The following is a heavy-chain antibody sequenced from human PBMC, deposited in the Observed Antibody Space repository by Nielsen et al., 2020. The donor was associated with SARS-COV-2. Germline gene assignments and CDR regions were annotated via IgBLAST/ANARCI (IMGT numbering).Heavy chain of an antibody. CDR2: INPSGGST. D-gene: IGHD2-2*01. CDR3: AREGTYCSSTSCFPNPFDY. CDR1: GYTFTSYY. V-gene: IGHV1-46*01. J-gene: IGHJ4*02. Sequence: ASVKVSCKASGYTFTSYYMHWVRQAPGQGLEWMGIINPSGGSTSYAQKFQGRVTMTKDTSTGTVYMELSSLRSEDTAVYYCAREGTYCSSTSCFPNPFDYWGQGTLVTVSS.